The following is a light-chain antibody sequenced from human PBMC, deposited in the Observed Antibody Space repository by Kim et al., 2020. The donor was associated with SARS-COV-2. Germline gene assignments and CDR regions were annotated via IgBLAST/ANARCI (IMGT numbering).Light chain of an antibody. Sequence: SSELTQDPAVSVALGQTVRITCQGDSLRSYYATWDQQKPRQAPVLVMYGRNSRPSGVPDRFSGSTSGNTASLTISGAQAEDEADFYCQSRDSGGNVVFGGGTQLTVL. CDR3: QSRDSGGNVV. CDR2: GRN. V-gene: IGLV3-19*01. CDR1: SLRSYY. J-gene: IGLJ2*01.